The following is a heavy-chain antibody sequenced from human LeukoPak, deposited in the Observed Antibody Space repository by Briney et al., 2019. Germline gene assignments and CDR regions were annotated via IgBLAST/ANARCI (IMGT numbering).Heavy chain of an antibody. CDR2: TNQDGREK. J-gene: IGHJ3*02. CDR3: ARDPGFSAFDI. V-gene: IGHV3-7*01. Sequence: GGSLRLSCAASGFTFRNYWVTWVRQAPGKGLELVASTNQDGREKYHVDSVKGRFTISRDNDKNSLYLQMNSLRAEDTAVYYCARDPGFSAFDIWGQGAVVTVSS. CDR1: GFTFRNYW.